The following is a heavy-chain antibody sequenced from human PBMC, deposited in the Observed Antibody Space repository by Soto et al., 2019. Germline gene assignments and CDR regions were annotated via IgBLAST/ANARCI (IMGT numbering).Heavy chain of an antibody. CDR1: GFTFSSYW. CDR2: INSDGSST. D-gene: IGHD4-17*01. J-gene: IGHJ5*02. Sequence: EVQLVESGGGLVQPGGSLRLSCAASGFTFSSYWMHWVRQAPGKGLVWVSRINSDGSSTSYADSVKGRFTISRDNAKNTLYLQMNSLRAEDTAVDYCARDSDYVAWYNWFDPWGQGTLVTVSS. V-gene: IGHV3-74*01. CDR3: ARDSDYVAWYNWFDP.